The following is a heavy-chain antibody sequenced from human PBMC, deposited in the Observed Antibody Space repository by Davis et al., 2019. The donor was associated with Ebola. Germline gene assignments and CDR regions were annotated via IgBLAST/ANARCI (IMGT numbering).Heavy chain of an antibody. CDR1: GFTFSNAW. J-gene: IGHJ4*02. CDR2: IKSKTDGGTT. V-gene: IGHV3-15*01. Sequence: GESLKISCAASGFTFSNAWMSWVRQAPGKGLEWVGRIKSKTDGGTTDYAAPVKGRFTISRDDSKNTLYLQMNSLKTEDTAVYYCTTDPPFHCGGDCYSDYWGQGTLVTVSS. CDR3: TTDPPFHCGGDCYSDY. D-gene: IGHD2-21*02.